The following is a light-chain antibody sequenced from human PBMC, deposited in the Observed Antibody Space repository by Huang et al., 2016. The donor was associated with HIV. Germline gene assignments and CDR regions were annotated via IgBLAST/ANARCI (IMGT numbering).Light chain of an antibody. J-gene: IGKJ1*01. CDR2: GAS. V-gene: IGKV3-20*01. Sequence: ENVLTQSPGTLSLSPGERATLSCRASQRVNNNYLAWYQQKPGQAPRLLIYGASSRATGIPDRCYGIGSGTDFTLTISRLGPEDFAVYYCHQYASSPRTFGQGTKVDIK. CDR3: HQYASSPRT. CDR1: QRVNNNY.